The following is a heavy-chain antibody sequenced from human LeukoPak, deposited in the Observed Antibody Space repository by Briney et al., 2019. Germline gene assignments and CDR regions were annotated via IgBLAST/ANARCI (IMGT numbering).Heavy chain of an antibody. J-gene: IGHJ5*02. CDR1: GGSISSTNW. CDR2: IYYSGST. V-gene: IGHV4-39*01. Sequence: SETLSLTCGVSGGSISSTNWWSWVRQPPGKGLEWIGSIYYSGSTYYNPSLKSRVTISVDTSKNQFSLKLSSVTAADTAVYYCASIPWLLPYSELNWLDPWGQGTLVTVSS. D-gene: IGHD3-22*01. CDR3: ASIPWLLPYSELNWLDP.